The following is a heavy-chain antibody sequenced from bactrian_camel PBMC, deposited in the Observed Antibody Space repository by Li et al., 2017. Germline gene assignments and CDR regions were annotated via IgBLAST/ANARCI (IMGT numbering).Heavy chain of an antibody. D-gene: IGHD3*01. CDR3: AADSSVEQIGGGLAAGSDYKRKRRRRSQICSAEFNY. CDR2: VKWDSST. Sequence: DMAWYRQAPGNECELVSRVKWDSSTYYPESVQGRFTLSHASAKNTAYLQMNNLKPEDTAVYYCAADSSVEQIGGGLAAGSDYKRKRRRRSQICSAEFNYWGQGTQVTVS. J-gene: IGHJ4*01. V-gene: IGHV3S53*01. CDR1: D.